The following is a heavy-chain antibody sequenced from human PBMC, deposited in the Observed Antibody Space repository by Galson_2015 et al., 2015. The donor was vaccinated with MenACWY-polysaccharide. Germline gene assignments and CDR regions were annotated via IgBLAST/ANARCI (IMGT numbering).Heavy chain of an antibody. V-gene: IGHV4-61*02. CDR3: TRATFGLYGMDI. Sequence: TLSLTCIVSGGSISSGTYHWSWIRQSAGEGLEWIGRIYTSGSTNYNPSLRSRVTISIDTSKNQFSLKLSSVTAADTAVYYCTRATFGLYGMDIWGQGTTVTVSS. D-gene: IGHD3-16*01. CDR2: IYTSGST. J-gene: IGHJ6*02. CDR1: GGSISSGTYH.